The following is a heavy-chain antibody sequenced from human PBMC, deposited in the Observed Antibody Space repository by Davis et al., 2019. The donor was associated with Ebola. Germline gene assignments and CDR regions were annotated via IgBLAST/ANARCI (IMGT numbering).Heavy chain of an antibody. V-gene: IGHV3-7*01. Sequence: GESLKISCAASGFMFSSYWMTWVRQAPGKGLEWVANIKQDGSEKYYVDSVKGRFTISRDNAKNSLYLQMNSLRAEDTAVYYCARVTMVQGALFDPWGQGTLVTVSS. CDR1: GFMFSSYW. J-gene: IGHJ5*02. CDR2: IKQDGSEK. CDR3: ARVTMVQGALFDP. D-gene: IGHD3-10*01.